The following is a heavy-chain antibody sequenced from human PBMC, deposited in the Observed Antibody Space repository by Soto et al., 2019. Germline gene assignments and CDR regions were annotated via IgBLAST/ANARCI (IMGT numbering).Heavy chain of an antibody. J-gene: IGHJ4*02. CDR1: GGSISSYY. V-gene: IGHV4-59*08. D-gene: IGHD2-2*01. Sequence: PSETLSLTCTVSGGSISSYYWSWIRQPPGKGLEWIGFIYYSGSTNYNPSLESRVTISVDTSKNQFSLKLNSVTAADTAVYYCAXLGYCSSTSCYPNYWGQGTLVTVSS. CDR2: IYYSGST. CDR3: AXLGYCSSTSCYPNY.